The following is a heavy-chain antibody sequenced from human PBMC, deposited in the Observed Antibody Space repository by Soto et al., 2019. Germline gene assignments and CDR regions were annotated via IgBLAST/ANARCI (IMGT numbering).Heavy chain of an antibody. J-gene: IGHJ4*02. CDR3: ARDVTYYDSSGPFDY. CDR1: GFTFSDYY. V-gene: IGHV3-11*05. D-gene: IGHD3-22*01. Sequence: GGSMRLSCAASGFTFSDYYVSWIRQAPGKGLEWVSYISSSSSYTNYADSVKGRFTISRDNAKNSLYLQMNSLRAEDTAVYYCARDVTYYDSSGPFDYWGQGTLVTVSS. CDR2: ISSSSSYT.